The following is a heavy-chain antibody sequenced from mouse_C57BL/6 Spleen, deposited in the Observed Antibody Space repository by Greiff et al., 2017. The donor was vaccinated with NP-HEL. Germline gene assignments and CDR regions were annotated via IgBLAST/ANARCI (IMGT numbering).Heavy chain of an antibody. CDR1: GYSFTGYF. Sequence: VQLKQSGPELVKPGDSVKISCKASGYSFTGYFMNWVMQSHGKSLEWIGRINPYNGDTFYNQKFKGKATLTVDKSSSTAHMELRSLTSEDSAVYYCARKDYYDYGFDYWGQGTTLTVSS. D-gene: IGHD2-4*01. CDR3: ARKDYYDYGFDY. CDR2: INPYNGDT. J-gene: IGHJ2*01. V-gene: IGHV1-20*01.